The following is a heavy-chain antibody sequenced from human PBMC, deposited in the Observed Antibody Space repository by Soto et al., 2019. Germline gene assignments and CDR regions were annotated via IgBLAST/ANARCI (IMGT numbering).Heavy chain of an antibody. CDR2: IKQDGSEK. J-gene: IGHJ4*02. Sequence: GGSLRLSCAASGFTFSSYWMSWVRQAPGKGLEWVANIKQDGSEKYYVDSVKGRFTISRDNAKNSLYLQMNSLRAEDTAVYYCARDGHTVITGRYYFDYWGQGTLVTISS. CDR1: GFTFSSYW. V-gene: IGHV3-7*01. CDR3: ARDGHTVITGRYYFDY. D-gene: IGHD3-10*01.